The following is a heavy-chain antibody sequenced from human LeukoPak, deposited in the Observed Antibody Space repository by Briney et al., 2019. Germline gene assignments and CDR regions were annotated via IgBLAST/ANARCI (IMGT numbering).Heavy chain of an antibody. CDR1: GGSISSGGYY. V-gene: IGHV4-31*03. Sequence: SQTRSLTCTVSGGSISSGGYYGSWIRQHPGKGLEWIGYIYYCGSTYYNPSLKSRVTISVDTSKNQFSLKLSSVTAADTAVYYCARAYGYNSGFVDYWGQGTLVTVSS. D-gene: IGHD5-24*01. J-gene: IGHJ4*02. CDR3: ARAYGYNSGFVDY. CDR2: IYYCGST.